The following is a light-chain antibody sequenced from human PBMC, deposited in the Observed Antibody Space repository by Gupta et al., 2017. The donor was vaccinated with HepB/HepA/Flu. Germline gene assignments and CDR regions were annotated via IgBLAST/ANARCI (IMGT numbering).Light chain of an antibody. Sequence: EIVMTQSPATLSVSPGERATLSCWASQSVSGNLAWYQQIPGQAPRLLIYGASTRATGIPARFSGSGSGTQFTLSISSLQSEDFAVYYCQQYNNWPKTFGQGTKVEIK. CDR3: QQYNNWPKT. J-gene: IGKJ1*01. CDR2: GAS. V-gene: IGKV3-15*01. CDR1: QSVSGN.